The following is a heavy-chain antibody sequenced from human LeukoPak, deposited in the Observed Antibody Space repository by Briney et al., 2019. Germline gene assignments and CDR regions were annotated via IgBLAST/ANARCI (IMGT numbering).Heavy chain of an antibody. CDR1: GYTFTSYA. V-gene: IGHV7-4-1*02. CDR3: ARDLPVGDYGDYFEAFDI. CDR2: INTNTGNP. J-gene: IGHJ3*02. Sequence: ASVKVSCKASGYTFTSYAMNWVRQAPGQGLEWKGWINTNTGNPTYAQGFTGRFVFSLDTSVSTAYLQISSLKAEDTAVYYCARDLPVGDYGDYFEAFDIWGQGTMVTVSS. D-gene: IGHD4-17*01.